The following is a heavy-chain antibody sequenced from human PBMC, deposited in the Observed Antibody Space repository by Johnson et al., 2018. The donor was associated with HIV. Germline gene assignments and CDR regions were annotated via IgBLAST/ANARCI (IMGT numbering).Heavy chain of an antibody. V-gene: IGHV3-30-3*01. CDR1: EFTFSNYA. CDR2: VPDDGDHK. J-gene: IGHJ3*02. Sequence: QVQLVESGGGVVQPGRSLRLSCAASEFTFSNYAMHWVRQAPGKGLEWVAVVPDDGDHKYYADTVKGRFTISRDNSKNTLYLQMNSLSAEDTARYYFARGQLWLLDDALDIWGQGTMVTVSS. CDR3: ARGQLWLLDDALDI. D-gene: IGHD5-18*01.